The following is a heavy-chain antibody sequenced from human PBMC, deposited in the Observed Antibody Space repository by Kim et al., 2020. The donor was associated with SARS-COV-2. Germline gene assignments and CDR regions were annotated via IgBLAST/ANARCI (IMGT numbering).Heavy chain of an antibody. D-gene: IGHD6-13*01. J-gene: IGHJ4*02. Sequence: SDTTYSPSFQGQVTTSADKSISTAYLQWSSLKASHTAMYYCARGVWPVDYWGQGTLVTVSS. V-gene: IGHV5-51*01. CDR2: SDT. CDR3: ARGVWPVDY.